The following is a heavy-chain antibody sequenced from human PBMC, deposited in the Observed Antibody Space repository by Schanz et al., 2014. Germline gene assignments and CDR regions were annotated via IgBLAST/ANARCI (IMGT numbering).Heavy chain of an antibody. Sequence: QVQLVESGGGVVQPGRSLRLSCAASGFTFSSYGMHWVRQAPGKGLEWVAVIWYDGNNKFYADSVKGRFTISRDNSKNTLYLQMNSLSAEDTALYFCAKDPHKDYGGKPQAFDIWGQGTMVTVSS. D-gene: IGHD4-17*01. CDR2: IWYDGNNK. CDR1: GFTFSSYG. V-gene: IGHV3-33*06. J-gene: IGHJ3*02. CDR3: AKDPHKDYGGKPQAFDI.